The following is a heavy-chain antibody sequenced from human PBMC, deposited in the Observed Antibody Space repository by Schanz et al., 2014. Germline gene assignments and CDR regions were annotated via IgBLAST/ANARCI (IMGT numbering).Heavy chain of an antibody. CDR3: AKRAFGDYFEN. CDR1: GFTFSSYA. CDR2: ISGGGDST. J-gene: IGHJ4*02. V-gene: IGHV3-23*04. D-gene: IGHD2-21*01. Sequence: VELVESGGGVVQPGRSLRLSCAASGFTFSSYAMSWVRQAPGKGPEWVSGISGGGDSTYYADSVKGRFTISRDNSKNTLYLQMNSLRAEDTAVYYCAKRAFGDYFENWGQGTLVTVSS.